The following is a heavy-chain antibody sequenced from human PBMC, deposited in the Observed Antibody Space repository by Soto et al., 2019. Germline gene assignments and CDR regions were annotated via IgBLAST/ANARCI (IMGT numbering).Heavy chain of an antibody. J-gene: IGHJ3*01. CDR3: TIGLSTSFESLHVLEV. CDR1: GGSISGGF. D-gene: IGHD3-9*01. CDR2: SPTTVRA. Sequence: QVQLQESGPRLVKPSETLSLSCNVYGGSISGGFWCWIRRPLGKGLEWIGYSPTTVRALYNPSLKIRVTMSLDMPKLLFSLKLTPVTPAALGVYYCTIGLSTSFESLHVLEVSGHGKRVSVSS. V-gene: IGHV4-4*08.